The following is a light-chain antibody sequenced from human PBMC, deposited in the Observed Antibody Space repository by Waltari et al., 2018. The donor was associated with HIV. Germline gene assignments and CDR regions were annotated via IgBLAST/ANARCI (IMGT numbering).Light chain of an antibody. CDR1: KLGDRY. CDR3: HAWDSSTVV. CDR2: QDS. J-gene: IGLJ2*01. Sequence: SYELTQPPSVSVSPGQTASITCSGDKLGDRYACWYQQKSGQSPVLVIYQDSKRPSGIPERFSGSNSGNTATLTISGTQAMDEADYYCHAWDSSTVVFGGGTKLTVL. V-gene: IGLV3-1*01.